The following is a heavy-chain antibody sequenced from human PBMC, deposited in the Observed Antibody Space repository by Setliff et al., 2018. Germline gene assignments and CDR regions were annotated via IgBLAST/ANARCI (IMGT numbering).Heavy chain of an antibody. CDR1: GYTFTSNW. CDR2: VFPSDSDT. V-gene: IGHV5-51*01. CDR3: ARLGAPASHDAFDI. Sequence: GESLTISCKASGYTFTSNWIAWVRQMPGKGLEWMGLVFPSDSDTRYSPSFQGQVTMSADKSINTAYLQWSSLKASDTAMYYCARLGAPASHDAFDIWGQGTMGTVSS. J-gene: IGHJ3*02. D-gene: IGHD6-25*01.